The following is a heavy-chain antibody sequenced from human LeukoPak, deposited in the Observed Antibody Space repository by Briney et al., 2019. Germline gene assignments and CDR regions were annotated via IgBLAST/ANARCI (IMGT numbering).Heavy chain of an antibody. CDR3: ARASRDGYNSDY. CDR2: ISSSSSYK. Sequence: GGSLRLSCAASGFTFSNYNMNWVRQAPGKGLEWVSSISSSSSYKYYADSVKGRFTISRDNAKNSLYLQMNSLRAEDTAVYYCARASRDGYNSDYWGQGTLVTISS. J-gene: IGHJ4*02. V-gene: IGHV3-21*01. D-gene: IGHD5-24*01. CDR1: GFTFSNYN.